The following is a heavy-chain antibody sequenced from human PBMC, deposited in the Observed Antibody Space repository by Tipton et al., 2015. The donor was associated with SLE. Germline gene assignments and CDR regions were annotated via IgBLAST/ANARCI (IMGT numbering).Heavy chain of an antibody. D-gene: IGHD4-17*01. Sequence: TLSLTCGVYGGSLSDYFWSWIRQPPGKGLEWIADINQRGSTNYNPSLRSRLSTSIDTSKKEFSLRLTSVTAADTAVYYCARIRPGHGDPFDFWGQGTLVTVSS. CDR3: ARIRPGHGDPFDF. CDR2: INQRGST. J-gene: IGHJ4*02. CDR1: GGSLSDYF. V-gene: IGHV4-34*01.